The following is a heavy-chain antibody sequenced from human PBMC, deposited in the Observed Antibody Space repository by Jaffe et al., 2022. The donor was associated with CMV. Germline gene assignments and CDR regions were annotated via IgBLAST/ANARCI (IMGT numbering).Heavy chain of an antibody. D-gene: IGHD6-6*01. Sequence: QVQLQQWGAGLLKPSETLSLTCAVYGGSFSGYYWSWIRQPPGKGLEWIGEINHSGSTNYNPSLKSRVTISVDTSKNQFSLKLSSVTAADTAVYYCARADSSSLYYFDYWGQGTLVTVSS. V-gene: IGHV4-34*01. CDR3: ARADSSSLYYFDY. CDR2: INHSGST. CDR1: GGSFSGYY. J-gene: IGHJ4*02.